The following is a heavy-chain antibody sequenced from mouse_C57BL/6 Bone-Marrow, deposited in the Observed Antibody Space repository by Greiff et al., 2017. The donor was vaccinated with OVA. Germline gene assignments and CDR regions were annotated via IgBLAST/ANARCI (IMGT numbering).Heavy chain of an antibody. CDR2: ISSGSSTI. CDR3: ARRDNWKYFDV. V-gene: IGHV5-17*01. CDR1: GFTFSDYG. Sequence: EVKLMESGGGLVKPGGSLKLSCAASGFTFSDYGMHWVRQAPEKGLEWVAYISSGSSTIYYADTVKGRFTISRDNAKNTLFLQMTSLRSEDTAMYYCARRDNWKYFDVWGTGTTVTVSS. J-gene: IGHJ1*03. D-gene: IGHD4-1*01.